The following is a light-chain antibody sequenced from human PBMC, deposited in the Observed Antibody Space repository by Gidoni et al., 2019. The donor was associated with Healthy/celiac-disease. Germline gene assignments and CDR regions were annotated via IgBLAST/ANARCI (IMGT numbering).Light chain of an antibody. CDR3: QQSYSTVALT. Sequence: DIQMTQSPASLSASVGDRVTITCRASQSISSYLTWYQQKPGKAPKLLIYAASSLQSGVPSRFSGSGSVTAFTLTIISLQPEDFATYYCQQSYSTVALTFGGGTKVEIK. J-gene: IGKJ4*01. CDR2: AAS. V-gene: IGKV1-39*01. CDR1: QSISSY.